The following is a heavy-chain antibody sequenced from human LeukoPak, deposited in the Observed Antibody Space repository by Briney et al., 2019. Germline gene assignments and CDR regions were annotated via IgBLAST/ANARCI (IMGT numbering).Heavy chain of an antibody. V-gene: IGHV3-74*01. CDR3: ARALYDFWSGYYIANYMDV. Sequence: GRSLRLSCTASGFTFSNYWMHWVRQAPGKGLVWVSRINTDGSSTSYADSVKGRLTISRDNAKNTLFLQMNSLRAEDTAVYYCARALYDFWSGYYIANYMDVWGKGTRVTVSS. CDR2: INTDGSST. CDR1: GFTFSNYW. D-gene: IGHD3-3*01. J-gene: IGHJ6*03.